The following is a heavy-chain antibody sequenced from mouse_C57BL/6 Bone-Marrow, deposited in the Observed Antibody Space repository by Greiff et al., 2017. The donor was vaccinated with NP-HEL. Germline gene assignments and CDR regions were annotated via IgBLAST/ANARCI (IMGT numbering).Heavy chain of an antibody. J-gene: IGHJ3*01. CDR1: GYTFTSYW. D-gene: IGHD1-1*01. Sequence: VQLVESGAELVMPGASVKLSCKASGYTFTSYWMHWVKQRPGQGLEWIGEIDPSDSYTNYNHKFKGKSALTVDKSSSTAYMQLSSLTSEDSAVYYCARYGSSWFAYWGQGTLVTVSA. CDR2: IDPSDSYT. CDR3: ARYGSSWFAY. V-gene: IGHV1-69*01.